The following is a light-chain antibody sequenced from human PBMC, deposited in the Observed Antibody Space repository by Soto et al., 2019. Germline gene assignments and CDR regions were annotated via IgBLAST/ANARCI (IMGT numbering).Light chain of an antibody. CDR1: QSIRYY. V-gene: IGKV1-5*01. CDR3: QHHNSYSQT. CDR2: GAS. J-gene: IGKJ1*01. Sequence: DIQLTQSPPTLSASVGDRDTITCRASQSIRYYLAWYQQMPGKAPKLLIYGASSFQSGVPSRFSGSGSGTEFTLTISSLQPDDFATYFCQHHNSYSQTFGQGTKVEIK.